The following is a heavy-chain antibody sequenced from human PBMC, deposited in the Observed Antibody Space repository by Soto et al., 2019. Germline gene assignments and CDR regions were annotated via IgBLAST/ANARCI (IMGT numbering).Heavy chain of an antibody. D-gene: IGHD2-21*01. CDR3: AFDVQTGVVYFDN. CDR1: GGTFSTYT. V-gene: IGHV1-69*02. CDR2: IIPLFGLP. J-gene: IGHJ4*02. Sequence: QVQLVQSGAEVERPGSSVKVSCKASGGTFSTYTISCVRQAPGQGLEWLGRIIPLFGLPNHAQKFQDRVTITADKSTDTAYLEMNSLRPEDTAVYYCAFDVQTGVVYFDNWGQGTLVTVSS.